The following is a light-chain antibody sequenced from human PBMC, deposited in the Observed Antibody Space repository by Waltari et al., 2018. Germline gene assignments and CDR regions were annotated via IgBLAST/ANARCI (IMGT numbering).Light chain of an antibody. CDR1: SWHSSSA. Sequence: QLVLTQSPSASASLGASVKLTCTLSSWHSSSAIAWHQQQPEKGPRYLMKLNSDGSHSQGDGIPDRFSGSSSGAERYLTISSLQSEDEADYYCQTWGTGVVFGGGTKLTVL. J-gene: IGLJ2*01. V-gene: IGLV4-69*01. CDR3: QTWGTGVV. CDR2: LNSDGSH.